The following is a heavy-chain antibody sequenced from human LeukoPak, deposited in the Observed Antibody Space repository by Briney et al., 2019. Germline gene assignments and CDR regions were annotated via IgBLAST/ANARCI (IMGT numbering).Heavy chain of an antibody. CDR2: ISYDGSNK. J-gene: IGHJ5*02. CDR1: GFTFSSYG. Sequence: GGSLRLSCAASGFTFSSYGMHWVRQAPGKGLEWVAVISYDGSNKYYADSVKGRFTISRDNSKNTLYLQMNSLRSEDTAVYYCARSGYSSPVYNWFDPWGQGTLVTVSS. CDR3: ARSGYSSPVYNWFDP. D-gene: IGHD3-22*01. V-gene: IGHV3-30*03.